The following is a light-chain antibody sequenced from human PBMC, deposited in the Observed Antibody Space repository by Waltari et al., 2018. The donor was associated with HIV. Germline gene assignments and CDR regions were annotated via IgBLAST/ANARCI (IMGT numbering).Light chain of an antibody. CDR3: SSYTTSSSTLP. Sequence: QSALTQPASVSGSPGQSITISCTGTSSDVGGYTYVSWYQQHPGKAPKLMIYEDSNRPSGVSNRFAGSKSGNTASLTISGLQAEDEADYYCSSYTTSSSTLPFGGGTKLTVL. CDR1: SSDVGGYTY. V-gene: IGLV2-14*01. J-gene: IGLJ2*01. CDR2: EDS.